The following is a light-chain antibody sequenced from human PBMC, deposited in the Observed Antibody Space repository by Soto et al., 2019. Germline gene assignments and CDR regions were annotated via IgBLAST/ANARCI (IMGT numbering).Light chain of an antibody. CDR3: QQRSNWPSIT. CDR2: GAS. CDR1: QSVSNNY. V-gene: IGKV3D-20*02. J-gene: IGKJ5*01. Sequence: EIVLTQSPGTLSLSPGERANLSCRAIQSVSNNYLAWYQQKPGQAPRLLIYGASSRATGIPARFSGSGSGTDFTLTINSLEPEDFAVYYCQQRSNWPSITFGQGTRLENK.